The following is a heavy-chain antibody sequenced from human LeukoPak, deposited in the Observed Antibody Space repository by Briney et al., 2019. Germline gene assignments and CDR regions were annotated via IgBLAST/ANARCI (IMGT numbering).Heavy chain of an antibody. Sequence: PSETLSLTCTVSGGSISSYYWSWIRQPPGKGLEWIGYIYYSGSTYYNPSLKSRVTISVDTSKNQFSLKLSSVTAADTAVYYCARESNYPLYYFDYWGQGTLVTVSS. CDR1: GGSISSYY. J-gene: IGHJ4*02. CDR3: ARESNYPLYYFDY. V-gene: IGHV4-59*12. CDR2: IYYSGST. D-gene: IGHD4-11*01.